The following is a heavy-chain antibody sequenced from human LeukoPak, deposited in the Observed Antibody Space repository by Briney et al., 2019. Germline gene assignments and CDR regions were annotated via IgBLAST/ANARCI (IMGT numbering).Heavy chain of an antibody. D-gene: IGHD3-3*01. CDR3: ARRDWVSGAVRAFDI. CDR2: IWYDGSNK. Sequence: GRSLRLSCAASGFTFSSYGMHWVRQAPGKGLEWVAVIWYDGSNKYYADSVKGRFTISRDNAKKSMYLQMSGLRVEDTAVYYCARRDWVSGAVRAFDIWGQGTMVTVSS. V-gene: IGHV3-33*01. CDR1: GFTFSSYG. J-gene: IGHJ3*02.